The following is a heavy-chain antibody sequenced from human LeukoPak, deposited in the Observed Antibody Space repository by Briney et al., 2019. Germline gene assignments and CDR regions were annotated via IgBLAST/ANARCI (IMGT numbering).Heavy chain of an antibody. CDR3: ARVGLWLDNYYFDY. CDR1: GYTFSGYY. V-gene: IGHV1-18*04. CDR2: ISAYNGNT. D-gene: IGHD3-10*01. Sequence: GASVKVSCKASGYTFSGYYMHWVRQAPGQGLEWMGWISAYNGNTNYAQKLQGRVTMTTDTSTSTAYMELRSLRSDDTAVYYCARVGLWLDNYYFDYWGQGTLVTVSS. J-gene: IGHJ4*02.